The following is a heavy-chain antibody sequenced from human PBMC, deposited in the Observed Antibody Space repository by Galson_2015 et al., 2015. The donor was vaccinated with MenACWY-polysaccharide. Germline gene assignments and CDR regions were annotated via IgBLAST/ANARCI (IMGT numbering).Heavy chain of an antibody. CDR2: MDPKSGKT. J-gene: IGHJ5*02. CDR3: ARVGNYYYDSSGYLNWFDP. CDR1: GYSLSSYD. Sequence: SSKASGYSLSSYDIYWVGQTAGPGLGWMGWMDPKSGKTGNAQKLQGRVTMTRNTSISIAYMELSSLRSEDTAVYYCARVGNYYYDSSGYLNWFDPWGQGTLVTVSS. V-gene: IGHV1-8*01. D-gene: IGHD3-22*01.